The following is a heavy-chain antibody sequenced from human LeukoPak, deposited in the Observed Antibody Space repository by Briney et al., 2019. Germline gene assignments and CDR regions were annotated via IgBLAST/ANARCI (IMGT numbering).Heavy chain of an antibody. J-gene: IGHJ4*02. CDR2: INPNSGGT. CDR1: GYTFTGYY. D-gene: IGHD3-10*01. CDR3: ATTTRWFGELLGALDY. V-gene: IGHV1-2*02. Sequence: ASVKVSCKASGYTFTGYYMHWVRQAPGQGLEWMGWINPNSGGTIYAQKFQGRVTMTEDTSTDTAYMELSSLRSEDTAVYYCATTTRWFGELLGALDYWGQGTLVTVSS.